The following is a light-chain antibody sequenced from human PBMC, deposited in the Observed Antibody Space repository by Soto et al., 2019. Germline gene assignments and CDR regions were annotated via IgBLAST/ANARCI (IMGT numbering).Light chain of an antibody. J-gene: IGKJ4*01. V-gene: IGKV3-20*01. CDR3: QQYGSSPT. CDR1: QSVSSY. CDR2: DAS. Sequence: EIVLTQTPATLSLSPGERATVSCRASQSVSSYLAWYQQKPGQAPRLLIYDASNRATGIPARFSGSGSGTDFTLTISRLEPSDSAVYYCQQYGSSPTFGGETKVAIK.